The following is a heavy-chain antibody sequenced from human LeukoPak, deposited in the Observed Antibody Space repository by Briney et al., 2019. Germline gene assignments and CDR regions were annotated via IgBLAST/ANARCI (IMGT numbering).Heavy chain of an antibody. J-gene: IGHJ4*02. CDR3: ASGASCSGGSCYSLPLDY. V-gene: IGHV3-74*01. D-gene: IGHD2-15*01. CDR1: GFTFSSYW. Sequence: GSLRLSCAASGFTFSSYWMHWVRQAPGKGLVWVSRINSDGSSTSYADSVKGRFTISRDNAKNTLYLQMNSLRAEDTAVYYCASGASCSGGSCYSLPLDYWGQGTLVTVSS. CDR2: INSDGSST.